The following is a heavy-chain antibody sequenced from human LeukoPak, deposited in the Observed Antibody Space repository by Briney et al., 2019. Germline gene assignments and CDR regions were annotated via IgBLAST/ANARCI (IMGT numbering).Heavy chain of an antibody. CDR1: GASVSGGRYY. CDR3: AREVDSSSWLDFDC. J-gene: IGHJ4*02. CDR2: IYTTDGST. V-gene: IGHV4-61*01. D-gene: IGHD6-13*01. Sequence: PSETLSLTCTVSGASVSGGRYYWTWIRQPPGKGLEWVGYIYTTDGSTIYNPSLNSRVTISLDTSKNQFSLRLSSVTAADTAVYYCAREVDSSSWLDFDCWGQGTLVTVSS.